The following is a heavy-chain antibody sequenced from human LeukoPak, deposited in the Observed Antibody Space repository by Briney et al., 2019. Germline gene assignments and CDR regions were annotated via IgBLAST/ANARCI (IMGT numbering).Heavy chain of an antibody. V-gene: IGHV3-23*01. CDR2: ISGSGGST. Sequence: QAGGSLRLSCAASGFTFSTYSVNWVRQAPGKGLEWASAISGSGGSTYYADSVKGRFTISGDNSKNTLYLQMNSLRAEDTAVYYCAKDGVYCSGGSCYSDYWGQGTLVTVSS. D-gene: IGHD2-15*01. CDR1: GFTFSTYS. J-gene: IGHJ4*02. CDR3: AKDGVYCSGGSCYSDY.